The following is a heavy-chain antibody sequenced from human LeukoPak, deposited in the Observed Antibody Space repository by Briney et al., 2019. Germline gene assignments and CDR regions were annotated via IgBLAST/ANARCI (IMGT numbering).Heavy chain of an antibody. D-gene: IGHD1-20*01. V-gene: IGHV6-1*01. J-gene: IGHJ3*02. Sequence: SQTVSLTCAISGDYVSSNSATWNWLRQSPSRGLECLGRTYYGSKWYTDYALSLKSRITINADTSKNQFSLQLNSVAPEDTAVYYCARGSSWSFDIWGQGTMVTVSS. CDR3: ARGSSWSFDI. CDR2: TYYGSKWYT. CDR1: GDYVSSNSAT.